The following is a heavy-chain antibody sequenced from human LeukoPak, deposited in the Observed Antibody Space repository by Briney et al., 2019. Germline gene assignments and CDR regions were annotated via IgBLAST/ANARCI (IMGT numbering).Heavy chain of an antibody. CDR2: IWYDGSTK. V-gene: IGHV3-33*03. CDR1: GCTFSSYG. J-gene: IGHJ6*02. D-gene: IGHD6-13*01. Sequence: PWESLRLSCAASGCTFSSYGMHWVRQAPGKGLEWVAVIWYDGSTKYYDDSVKGRFTISRDNANNSLYLQMNSLRAEDTAVYYCATTRIAGAGHTDVWGQGTTVTVSS. CDR3: ATTRIAGAGHTDV.